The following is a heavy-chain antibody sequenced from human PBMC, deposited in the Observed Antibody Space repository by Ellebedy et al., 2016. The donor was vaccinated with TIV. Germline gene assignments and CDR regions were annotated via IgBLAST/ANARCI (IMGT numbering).Heavy chain of an antibody. Sequence: ASVKVSXKASRYTFTSYYMHWVRQAPGQGLEWMGIINPSGGSTNYAQKFQGRVTITADESTSTAYMELSSLRSEDTAVYYCARGDYFDYWGQGTLVTVSS. CDR2: INPSGGST. J-gene: IGHJ4*02. V-gene: IGHV1-46*01. CDR1: RYTFTSYY. CDR3: ARGDYFDY.